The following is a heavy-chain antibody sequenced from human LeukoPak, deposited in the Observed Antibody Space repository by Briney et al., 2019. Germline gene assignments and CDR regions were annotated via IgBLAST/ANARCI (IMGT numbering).Heavy chain of an antibody. CDR1: GFTFDDYI. D-gene: IGHD5-18*01. CDR2: INSDGSST. J-gene: IGHJ4*02. Sequence: QPGGSLRLSCAASGFTFDDYIMHWVRQAPWKGLVWVSRINSDGSSTSYADSVKGRFTISRDNAKNTLYLQMNSLRAEDTAVYYCARDMRGYSYGYDYWGQGTLVTVSS. V-gene: IGHV3-74*01. CDR3: ARDMRGYSYGYDY.